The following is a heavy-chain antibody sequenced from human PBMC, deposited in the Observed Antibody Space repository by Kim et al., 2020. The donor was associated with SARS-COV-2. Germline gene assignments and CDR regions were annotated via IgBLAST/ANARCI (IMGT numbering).Heavy chain of an antibody. V-gene: IGHV3-21*01. CDR3: AREGENDYGDPNDY. Sequence: GGSLRLSCAASGFTFSSYSMNWVRQAPGKGLEWVSSISSSGSYIYYADSVKGRCTLSRDHAKNSLYLQMNSLRAEDTAVYYCAREGENDYGDPNDYWGQGTL. CDR1: GFTFSSYS. J-gene: IGHJ4*02. CDR2: ISSSGSYI. D-gene: IGHD4-17*01.